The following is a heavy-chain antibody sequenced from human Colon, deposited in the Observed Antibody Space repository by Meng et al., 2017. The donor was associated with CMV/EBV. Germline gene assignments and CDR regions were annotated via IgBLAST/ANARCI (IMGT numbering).Heavy chain of an antibody. Sequence: GESLKISCAASGFTVRTNYMNWVRQAPGKGLEWVSVIYSRGDTYYADSVKGRLTISRDNSKNTLYLQMNSLSVEDTAVYYCSRGKAYYYYAMDVWGQGTTVTVSS. J-gene: IGHJ6*02. CDR3: SRGKAYYYYAMDV. CDR2: IYSRGDT. V-gene: IGHV3-66*02. CDR1: GFTVRTNY.